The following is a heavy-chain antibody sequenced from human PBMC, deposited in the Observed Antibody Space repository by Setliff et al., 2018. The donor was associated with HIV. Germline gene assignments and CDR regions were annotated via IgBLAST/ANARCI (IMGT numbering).Heavy chain of an antibody. V-gene: IGHV3-21*06. CDR2: ISSVSTYL. CDR3: ARAEEGSLWFGRYYHHMDV. CDR1: GCTFSSYS. D-gene: IGHD3-10*01. J-gene: IGHJ6*03. Sequence: GGSLRLSCAASGCTFSSYSMNWVRQTPEKGLEWLSSISSVSTYLYYADSVKGRFTISRDNAKNTLYLEMNSLGLDDTAVYYCARAEEGSLWFGRYYHHMDVWGKGTTVTVSS.